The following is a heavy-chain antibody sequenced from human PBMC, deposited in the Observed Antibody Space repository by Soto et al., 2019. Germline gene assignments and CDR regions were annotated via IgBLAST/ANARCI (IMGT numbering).Heavy chain of an antibody. J-gene: IGHJ5*02. CDR2: IIPILGIA. Sequence: QVQLVQSGAEVKKPGSSVKVSCKASGGTFSSYTISWVRQAPGQGLEWMGRIIPILGIANYAQKFQGRVTITADKSPSTAYMELSSLRSEDTAVYYCARDKDYYGSGSYYNVGFWFDPWGQGTLVTVSS. CDR3: ARDKDYYGSGSYYNVGFWFDP. CDR1: GGTFSSYT. D-gene: IGHD3-10*01. V-gene: IGHV1-69*08.